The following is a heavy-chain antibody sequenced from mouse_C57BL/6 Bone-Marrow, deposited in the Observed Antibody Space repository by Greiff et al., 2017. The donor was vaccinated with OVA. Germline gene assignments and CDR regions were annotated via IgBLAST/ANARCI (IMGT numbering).Heavy chain of an antibody. Sequence: DVLLVESGGGLVKPGGSLKLSCAASGFTFSDYGMHWVRQAPEKGLEWVAYISSGSSTTYYADTVKGRFTISRDNAKNTLFLQLPGLRSEDTAMYYCARDITTVVSYFDVWGQGTTLTVSS. CDR1: GFTFSDYG. CDR3: ARDITTVVSYFDV. J-gene: IGHJ2*01. CDR2: ISSGSSTT. D-gene: IGHD1-1*01. V-gene: IGHV5-17*01.